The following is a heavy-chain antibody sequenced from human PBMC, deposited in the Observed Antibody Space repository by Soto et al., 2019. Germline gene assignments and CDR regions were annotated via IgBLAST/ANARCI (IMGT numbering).Heavy chain of an antibody. CDR1: GYTFTSFH. V-gene: IGHV1-18*01. Sequence: QVQLVQSGAEVKKPGASVKVSCKASGYTFTSFHISWVRQAPGQGIEWMGWISAYNGNTNYAQKLQGRVTMTTDTSTRKAYMELRSLGSDDTAVYYCARDAPPEDYWGQGTLVTVSS. CDR2: ISAYNGNT. J-gene: IGHJ4*02. CDR3: ARDAPPEDY.